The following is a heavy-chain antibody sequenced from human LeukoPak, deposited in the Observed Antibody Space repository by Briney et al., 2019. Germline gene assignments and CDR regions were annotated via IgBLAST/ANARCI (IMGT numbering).Heavy chain of an antibody. CDR3: ATDYGDYAFDY. J-gene: IGHJ4*02. Sequence: GGSLRLSCAASGFTFSSYWMSWVRQAPGKGLEWVANIKQDGSEKYYVDSVKGRFTISRDNAKNSLYLQMNSLRAEDTAVYYRATDYGDYAFDYWGQGTLVTVSS. CDR2: IKQDGSEK. V-gene: IGHV3-7*01. D-gene: IGHD4-17*01. CDR1: GFTFSSYW.